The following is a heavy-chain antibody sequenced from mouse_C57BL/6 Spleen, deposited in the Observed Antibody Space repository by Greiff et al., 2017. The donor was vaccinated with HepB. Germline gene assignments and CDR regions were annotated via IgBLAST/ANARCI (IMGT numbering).Heavy chain of an antibody. CDR3: TRDGGEAQAYYAMDY. V-gene: IGHV5-9-1*02. CDR1: GFTFSSYA. Sequence: EVMLVESGEGLVKPGGSLKLSCAASGFTFSSYAMSWVRQTPEKRLEWVAYLSSGGDYIYYADTVKGRFTISRDNARNTLYLQMSSLKSEDTAMYYCTRDGGEAQAYYAMDYWGQGTSVTVSS. CDR2: LSSGGDYI. J-gene: IGHJ4*01. D-gene: IGHD3-2*02.